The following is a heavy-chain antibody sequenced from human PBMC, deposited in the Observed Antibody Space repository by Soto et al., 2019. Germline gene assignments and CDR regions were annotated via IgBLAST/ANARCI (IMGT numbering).Heavy chain of an antibody. D-gene: IGHD1-26*01. Sequence: PSETLSLTCAVSGFSITSNYLWGWIRQPPGKTLEWIGSIYHSGSTYYNPSLKSRVTISVDTSKNQFSLKLSSVTAADTAVYYCARDLVVGEGMDVWGQGTTVTVSS. V-gene: IGHV4-38-2*02. J-gene: IGHJ6*02. CDR2: IYHSGST. CDR1: GFSITSNYL. CDR3: ARDLVVGEGMDV.